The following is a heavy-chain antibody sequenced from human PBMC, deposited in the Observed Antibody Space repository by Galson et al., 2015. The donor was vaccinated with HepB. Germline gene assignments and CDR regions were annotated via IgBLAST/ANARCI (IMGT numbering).Heavy chain of an antibody. V-gene: IGHV3-23*01. D-gene: IGHD4-23*01. CDR1: GFTFSAYV. J-gene: IGHJ4*02. Sequence: SLRLSCADYGFTFSAYVMHWARQAPGKGLEWVSSISGSGDETYYAESVKGRFTISRDNYANTLHLQLNSLRAEDTAIYYCAKRKKYGGNSGGFDSWGQGTLVTVSS. CDR3: AKRKKYGGNSGGFDS. CDR2: ISGSGDET.